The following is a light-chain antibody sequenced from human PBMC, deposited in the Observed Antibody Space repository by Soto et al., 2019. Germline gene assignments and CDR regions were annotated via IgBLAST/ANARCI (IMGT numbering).Light chain of an antibody. CDR3: QQRHMWPIT. CDR1: QSFRGL. Sequence: EVVLTKSPVALSFSPRERATLSCRASQSFRGLLAWYQQKPGQAPRLLIYDAYNRATGIPPRFSGSGSGTDFTLTISSLEPEDSAVYYCQQRHMWPITFGQGTRLEI. CDR2: DAY. J-gene: IGKJ5*01. V-gene: IGKV3-11*01.